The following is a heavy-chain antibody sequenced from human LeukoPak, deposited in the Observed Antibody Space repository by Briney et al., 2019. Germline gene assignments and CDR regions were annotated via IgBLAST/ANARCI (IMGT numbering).Heavy chain of an antibody. CDR2: LSGRSDSI. CDR3: ARDLGYCTNGVCHTRFDY. CDR1: GFTFTTYG. Sequence: GGSLRLSCEASGFTFTTYGMNWVRQAPGKGLEWISYLSGRSDSIYYAESVKSRSTISRDNAKNSLYLQMNSLRDEDTAVYYCARDLGYCTNGVCHTRFDYWGQGALVTVSS. V-gene: IGHV3-48*02. J-gene: IGHJ4*02. D-gene: IGHD2-8*01.